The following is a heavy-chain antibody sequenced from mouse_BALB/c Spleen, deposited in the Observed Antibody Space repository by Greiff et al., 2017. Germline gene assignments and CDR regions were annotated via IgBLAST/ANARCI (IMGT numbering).Heavy chain of an antibody. V-gene: IGHV1-80*01. CDR2: IYPGDGDT. D-gene: IGHD2-14*01. J-gene: IGHJ1*01. Sequence: VQLQQSGAELVRPGSSVKISCKASGYAFSSHWMNWVKQRPGQGLEWIGQIYPGDGDTNYNGKFKGKATLTADKSSSTAYMQLSSLTSEDSAVYFCARGVRRDWYFDVWGAGTTVTVSS. CDR1: GYAFSSHW. CDR3: ARGVRRDWYFDV.